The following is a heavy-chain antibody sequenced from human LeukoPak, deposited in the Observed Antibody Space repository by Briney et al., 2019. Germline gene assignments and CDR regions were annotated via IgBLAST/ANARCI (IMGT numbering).Heavy chain of an antibody. J-gene: IGHJ4*02. CDR1: GYTFTNYG. V-gene: IGHV1-18*01. CDR3: ARDDALVATGSFDY. Sequence: ASVKVSCKASGYTFTNYGIIWVRQAPGQGLEWMGWISAYNGNTNYAQKLQDRVTMTTDTSTSTAYMELRSLRSDDTDVYYCARDDALVATGSFDYWGQGTLVTVPS. D-gene: IGHD5-12*01. CDR2: ISAYNGNT.